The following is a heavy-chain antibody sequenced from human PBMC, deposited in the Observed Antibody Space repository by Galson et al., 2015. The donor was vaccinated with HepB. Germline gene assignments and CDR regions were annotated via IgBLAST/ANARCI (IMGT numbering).Heavy chain of an antibody. Sequence: SLRLPCAASGFTFSSYSMNWVRQAPGKGLEWVSSISSSSSYIYYADSVKGRFTISRDNAKNSLYLQMNSLRAEDTAVYYCASSGGYSSSWTPGDRAWGQGTLVTVSS. CDR3: ASSGGYSSSWTPGDRA. D-gene: IGHD6-13*01. V-gene: IGHV3-21*01. CDR2: ISSSSSYI. J-gene: IGHJ5*02. CDR1: GFTFSSYS.